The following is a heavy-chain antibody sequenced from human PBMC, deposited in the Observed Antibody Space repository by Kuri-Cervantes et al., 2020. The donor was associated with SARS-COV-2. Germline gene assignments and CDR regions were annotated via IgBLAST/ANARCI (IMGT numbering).Heavy chain of an antibody. J-gene: IGHJ3*02. CDR2: IYYSGST. CDR1: GGSISSYY. Sequence: SETLSLTCTVSGGSISSYYWSWIRQPPGKGLEWIGYIYYSGSTNYNPSLKSRVTISVDTSKNQFSLKLSSVTAAGTAVYYCARHGWGYCSGGSCYLGAFDIWGQGTMVTVSS. V-gene: IGHV4-59*01. CDR3: ARHGWGYCSGGSCYLGAFDI. D-gene: IGHD2-15*01.